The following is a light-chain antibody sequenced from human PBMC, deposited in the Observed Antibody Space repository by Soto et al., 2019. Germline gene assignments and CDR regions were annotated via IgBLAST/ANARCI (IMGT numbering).Light chain of an antibody. CDR1: QSINNW. Sequence: DIPMTQSPSTLSASVGDRVTITCRARQSINNWLAWYQQKPAKAAKLLIYDASILESGVASRLSGSGSGTKFTLTISSLQPDDFAAGYCEQYNSYSPIFTFGPGTKVDIK. CDR2: DAS. V-gene: IGKV1-5*01. CDR3: EQYNSYSPIFT. J-gene: IGKJ3*01.